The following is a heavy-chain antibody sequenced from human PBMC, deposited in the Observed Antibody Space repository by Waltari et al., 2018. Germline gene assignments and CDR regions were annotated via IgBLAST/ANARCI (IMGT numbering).Heavy chain of an antibody. V-gene: IGHV4-39*01. CDR3: ARLGIYSSTWHAYNWFDP. J-gene: IGHJ5*02. D-gene: IGHD6-13*01. Sequence: QLQLQESGPGLVKPSETLSLTCSVSGGSIRSSDYYWGWIRQPPGRGLEWIANMYYGGRTYYNPALKSRITISVDTSKNQFSLNLNSVTAGDTAVYYCARLGIYSSTWHAYNWFDPWGQGTLVTVSS. CDR2: MYYGGRT. CDR1: GGSIRSSDYY.